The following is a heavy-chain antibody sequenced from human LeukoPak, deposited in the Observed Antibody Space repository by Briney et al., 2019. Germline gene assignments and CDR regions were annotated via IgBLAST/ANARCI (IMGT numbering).Heavy chain of an antibody. V-gene: IGHV4-59*01. D-gene: IGHD6-13*01. J-gene: IGHJ6*02. Sequence: PSETLSLTCTVSGGSISSYYWSWIRQPPGKGLEWIGYIYYSGSTNYNPSLKSRVTMSVDTSKNQFSLKLSSVTAADTAVYYCARVRIAAAGTGWYYYGMDVWGQGTTVTVSS. CDR1: GGSISSYY. CDR3: ARVRIAAAGTGWYYYGMDV. CDR2: IYYSGST.